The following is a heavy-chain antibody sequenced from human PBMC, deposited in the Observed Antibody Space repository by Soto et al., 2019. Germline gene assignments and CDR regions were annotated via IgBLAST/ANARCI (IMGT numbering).Heavy chain of an antibody. CDR3: ARDGEHLGELSR. CDR2: ISYDGSNK. D-gene: IGHD3-16*02. J-gene: IGHJ4*02. CDR1: GFTFSSYG. V-gene: IGHV3-30*03. Sequence: QVQLVESGGGVVQPGRSLRLSCAASGFTFSSYGMHWVRQAPGKGLEWVAVISYDGSNKYYADYVKGRFTISRDNSKNTLYLQMNSLRAEDTAVYYCARDGEHLGELSRWGQGTLVTVSS.